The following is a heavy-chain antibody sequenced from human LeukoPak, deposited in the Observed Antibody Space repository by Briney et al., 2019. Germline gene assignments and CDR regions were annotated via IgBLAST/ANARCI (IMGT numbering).Heavy chain of an antibody. CDR1: GXTFSSYS. CDR2: ISSSSSYI. CDR3: ARVRSSSWYGMDV. V-gene: IGHV3-21*01. D-gene: IGHD6-13*01. Sequence: PGGSLRLSCAASGXTFSSYSMNWVRQAPGKGLEWVSSISSSSSYIYYADSVKGRFTISRDNAKNSLYLQMNSLRAEDTAVYYCARVRSSSWYGMDVWGQGTTVTVSS. J-gene: IGHJ6*02.